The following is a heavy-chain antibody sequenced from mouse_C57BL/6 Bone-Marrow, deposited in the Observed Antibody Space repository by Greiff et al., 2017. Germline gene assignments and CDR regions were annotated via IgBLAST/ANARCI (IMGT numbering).Heavy chain of an antibody. CDR1: GFTFSSYG. CDR2: ISSGGSYT. D-gene: IGHD2-2*01. Sequence: EVKVVESGGDLVKPGGSLKLSCAASGFTFSSYGMSWVRQTPDKRLEWVATISSGGSYTYYPDSVKGRFSIARDNAKNTLYLQMSSLKSEDTAMYYCARQELWLRHDYWGQGTTLTVSS. V-gene: IGHV5-6*01. J-gene: IGHJ2*01. CDR3: ARQELWLRHDY.